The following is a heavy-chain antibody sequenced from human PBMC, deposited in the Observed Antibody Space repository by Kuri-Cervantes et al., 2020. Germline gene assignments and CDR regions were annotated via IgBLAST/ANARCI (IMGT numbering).Heavy chain of an antibody. V-gene: IGHV3-33*06. J-gene: IGHJ4*02. CDR2: IWYDGSNK. CDR3: AKRAGDNSGPLDY. CDR1: GFTFSSYG. Sequence: LSLTCAASGFTFSSYGMHWVRQAPGKGLEWVAVIWYDGSNKYYADSVKGRFTISRDNSKNTLYLQMSSLRAEDTAVYYCAKRAGDNSGPLDYWGQGTLVTVSS. D-gene: IGHD4-23*01.